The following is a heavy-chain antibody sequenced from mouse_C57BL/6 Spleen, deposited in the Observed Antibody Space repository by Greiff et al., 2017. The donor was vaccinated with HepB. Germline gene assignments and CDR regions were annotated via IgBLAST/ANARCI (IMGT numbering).Heavy chain of an antibody. V-gene: IGHV1-54*01. D-gene: IGHD1-1*01. CDR3: ARGGDYYGRRYFDY. Sequence: VKLMESGAELVRPGPSVKVSCKASGYAFTNYLIEWVKQRPGQGLEWIGVINPGSGGTNYNEKFKGKATLTADKSSSTAYMQLSSLTSEDSAVYFCARGGDYYGRRYFDYWGQGTTLTVSS. CDR1: GYAFTNYL. J-gene: IGHJ2*01. CDR2: INPGSGGT.